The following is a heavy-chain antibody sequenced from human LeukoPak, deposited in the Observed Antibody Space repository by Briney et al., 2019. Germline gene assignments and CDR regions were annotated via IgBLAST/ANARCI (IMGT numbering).Heavy chain of an antibody. V-gene: IGHV1-46*01. CDR1: GYTFTSYY. D-gene: IGHD5-12*01. CDR3: ASRSGYDYSVGSYYYYYMDV. CDR2: INPSGGST. J-gene: IGHJ6*03. Sequence: ASVKVSCKASGYTFTSYYMHWVRQAPGQGLEWMGIINPSGGSTSYAQKFQGRVTMTRDMSTSTVYMELSSLRSEDTAVYYCASRSGYDYSVGSYYYYYMDVWGKGTTVTISS.